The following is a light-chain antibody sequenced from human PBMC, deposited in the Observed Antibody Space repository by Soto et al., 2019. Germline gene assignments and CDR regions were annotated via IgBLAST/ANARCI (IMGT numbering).Light chain of an antibody. CDR3: QQFKDYVWT. Sequence: DIQMTQSPSTLSASVGDRVPITWRASQSISSWLAWYQQKPGKAPKLLIYDASNLESGVPSRFSGSGSGAEFTLTISSLQPADFATYYCQQFKDYVWTFGQGTKVDIK. CDR2: DAS. V-gene: IGKV1-5*01. CDR1: QSISSW. J-gene: IGKJ1*01.